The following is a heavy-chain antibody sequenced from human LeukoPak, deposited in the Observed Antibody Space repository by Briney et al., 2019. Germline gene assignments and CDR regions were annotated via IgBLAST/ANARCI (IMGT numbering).Heavy chain of an antibody. Sequence: SETLSLTCAVYGGSFSGYYWSWIRQPPGKGLEWIGEINHSGSTNYNPSLKSRVTISVDTSKNQFSLKLSSVTAADTAVYYCARGSSKLFDYWGQGTLVTVSS. D-gene: IGHD6-6*01. CDR1: GGSFSGYY. CDR3: ARGSSKLFDY. V-gene: IGHV4-34*01. J-gene: IGHJ4*02. CDR2: INHSGST.